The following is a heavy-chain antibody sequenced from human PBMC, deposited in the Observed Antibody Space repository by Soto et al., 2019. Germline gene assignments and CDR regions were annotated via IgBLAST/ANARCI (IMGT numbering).Heavy chain of an antibody. CDR1: GFTFSSYA. J-gene: IGHJ4*02. Sequence: GGSLRLSCAASGFTFSSYAMSWVRQAPGKGLEWVSGITGRGISTYYADSVKGQFTISRDNSKNTLYLQMNSLRAEDTAIYYCAKRSIYGGPDYWGQGTLVTVSS. CDR3: AKRSIYGGPDY. V-gene: IGHV3-23*01. CDR2: ITGRGIST. D-gene: IGHD4-17*01.